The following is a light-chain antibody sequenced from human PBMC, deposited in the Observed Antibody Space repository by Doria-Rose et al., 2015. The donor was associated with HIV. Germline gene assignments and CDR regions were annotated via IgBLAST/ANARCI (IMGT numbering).Light chain of an antibody. CDR2: KAS. J-gene: IGKJ2*02. V-gene: IGKV1-5*03. Sequence: TQSPSTLSASGGDSGTITCPASQSINRLVAWYQQKPGKAPKLLIYKASLLESGVPSRFSGSGSGTEFTLTISSLQPDDFATYYCQQYNSYSPWTFGPGTKLEIK. CDR3: QQYNSYSPWT. CDR1: QSINRL.